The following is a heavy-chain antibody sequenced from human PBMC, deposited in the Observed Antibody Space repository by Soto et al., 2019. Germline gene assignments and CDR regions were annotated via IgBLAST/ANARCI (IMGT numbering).Heavy chain of an antibody. Sequence: GGSLRLSCAASGFTFSSYAMSWVRQAPGKGLEWVSAISGSGGSTYYADSVKGRFTISRDNSKNTLYLQMNSLRAEDTAVYYCAKDPRLHFYDILTGYYDEAYFDYWGQGTLVTVSS. V-gene: IGHV3-23*01. CDR2: ISGSGGST. CDR3: AKDPRLHFYDILTGYYDEAYFDY. CDR1: GFTFSSYA. J-gene: IGHJ4*02. D-gene: IGHD3-9*01.